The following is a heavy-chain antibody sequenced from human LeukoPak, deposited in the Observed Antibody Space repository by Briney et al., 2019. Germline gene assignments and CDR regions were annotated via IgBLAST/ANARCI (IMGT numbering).Heavy chain of an antibody. Sequence: SETLSLTCAVSGGSISSGGYSWGWIRQPPGKGLEWIGYVYHSGSTYYNPSLKSRVTISVDRSKNQFSLKLSSVTAADTAVYYCARFTAATHDQYYFDYWGQGTLVTVSS. D-gene: IGHD2-15*01. J-gene: IGHJ4*02. V-gene: IGHV4-30-2*01. CDR3: ARFTAATHDQYYFDY. CDR2: VYHSGST. CDR1: GGSISSGGYS.